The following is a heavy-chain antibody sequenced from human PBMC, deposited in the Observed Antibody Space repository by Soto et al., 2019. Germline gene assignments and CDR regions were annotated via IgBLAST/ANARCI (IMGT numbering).Heavy chain of an antibody. Sequence: SETLSLTCTVSGGSISSGGYYWSWIRQPPGKGLEWIGYIYYSGSTNYNPSLKSRVTISVDTSKNQFSLKLSSVTAADTAVYYCARRMTTRLNYYYYYYMDVWGKGTTVTVSS. J-gene: IGHJ6*03. V-gene: IGHV4-61*08. CDR1: GGSISSGGYY. CDR3: ARRMTTRLNYYYYYYMDV. D-gene: IGHD4-17*01. CDR2: IYYSGST.